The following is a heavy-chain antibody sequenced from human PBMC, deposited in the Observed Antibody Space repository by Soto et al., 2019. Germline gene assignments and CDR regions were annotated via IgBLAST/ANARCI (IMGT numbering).Heavy chain of an antibody. CDR1: GYTFTSYG. Sequence: QVQLVQSGAEVKKPGASVKVSCKASGYTFTSYGIIWVRQAPGQGLEWMGWISAYNGNTHYAQKLQGRVTMTTDTSTSTAYRELWRRRSDDTAVYYCARDRGGYALDYWGQGTLVTVSS. CDR2: ISAYNGNT. J-gene: IGHJ4*02. D-gene: IGHD5-12*01. V-gene: IGHV1-18*01. CDR3: ARDRGGYALDY.